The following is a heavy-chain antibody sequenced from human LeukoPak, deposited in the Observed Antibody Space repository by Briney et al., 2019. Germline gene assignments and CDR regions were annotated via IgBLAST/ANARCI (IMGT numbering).Heavy chain of an antibody. D-gene: IGHD3-3*01. CDR2: ISGSGGRT. V-gene: IGHV3-23*01. J-gene: IGHJ4*02. Sequence: GGSLRLSCAASGFSFSVYAVSWVRQAPGKGLEWVSSISGSGGRTYYTNSVKGRFTISRENFKNTVYLEMNNLGGEDTALYYCAKGGQDFDFWRFDYWGQGNLVIVSS. CDR1: GFSFSVYA. CDR3: AKGGQDFDFWRFDY.